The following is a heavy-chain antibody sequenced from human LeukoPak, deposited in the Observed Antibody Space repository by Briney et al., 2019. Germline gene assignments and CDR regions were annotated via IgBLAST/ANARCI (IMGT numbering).Heavy chain of an antibody. CDR3: AKGAKDNIEIGYFDS. V-gene: IGHV3-23*01. CDR1: GFTSTNYA. Sequence: QSGGSLRLSCAASGFTSTNYAMNWVRQAPGKGLEWVSVLIGSSGSTDYADSVKGRFTISRDNSKNTLFPQMNSLRAKDTAIYNCAKGAKDNIEIGYFDSGGQGTPGTVS. J-gene: IGHJ4*02. CDR2: LIGSSGST. D-gene: IGHD2-15*01.